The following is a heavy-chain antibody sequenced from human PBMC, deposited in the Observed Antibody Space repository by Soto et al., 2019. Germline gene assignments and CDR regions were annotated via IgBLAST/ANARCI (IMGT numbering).Heavy chain of an antibody. V-gene: IGHV3-23*01. CDR1: GFTFSSYA. J-gene: IGHJ4*02. CDR3: AKDLDDLLPAAGTFDY. Sequence: EVQLLESGGGLVQPGGSLRLSCAASGFTFSSYAMSWVRQAPGKGLEWVTAINRSGGSTYYADSVKGRFTMSRDNSKNTLYLEMKRLRAEAVDVYYCAKDLDDLLPAAGTFDYWGQGTLVTVSS. D-gene: IGHD6-13*01. CDR2: INRSGGST.